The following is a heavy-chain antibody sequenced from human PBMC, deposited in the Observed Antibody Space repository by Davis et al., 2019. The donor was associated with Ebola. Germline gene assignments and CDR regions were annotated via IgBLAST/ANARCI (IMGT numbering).Heavy chain of an antibody. CDR1: GGSISNYF. V-gene: IGHV4-59*01. CDR2: IYTGST. CDR3: ARNYDFWSGYRSHYGMDV. Sequence: SETLSLTCTVSGGSISNYFWTWIRQPPGKGLEWIGYIYTGSTHYNPSLKSRVTISVDMSKNQFSLRLSSVTAADTAVYYCARNYDFWSGYRSHYGMDVWGQGTTVTVSS. D-gene: IGHD3-3*01. J-gene: IGHJ6*02.